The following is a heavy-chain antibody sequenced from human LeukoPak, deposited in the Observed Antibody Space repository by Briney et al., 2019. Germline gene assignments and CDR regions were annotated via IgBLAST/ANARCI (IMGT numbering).Heavy chain of an antibody. Sequence: PGGSQRLSCAASRFTFSTYWMHWVRQAPGQGLVWVSRTKRDGGTNYADSVKGRFTISRDNSKNTLYLQMNSLRAEDTAVYYCAKDLGYSYGYRLSLFDYWGQGTLVTVSS. CDR3: AKDLGYSYGYRLSLFDY. V-gene: IGHV3-74*01. J-gene: IGHJ4*02. CDR2: TKRDGGT. D-gene: IGHD5-18*01. CDR1: RFTFSTYW.